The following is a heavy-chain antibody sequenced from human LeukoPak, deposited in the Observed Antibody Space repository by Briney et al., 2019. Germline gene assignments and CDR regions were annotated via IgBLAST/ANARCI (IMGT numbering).Heavy chain of an antibody. CDR1: GGTFSSYA. D-gene: IGHD3-3*01. CDR3: ARDRRDMDFWSGYYSDY. CDR2: IIPIFGTA. Sequence: GASVKVSCKASGGTFSSYAISWVRQAPGQGLEWMGGIIPIFGTANYAQKFQGRVTITTDESTSTAYMELSSLRSEDTAVYYCARDRRDMDFWSGYYSDYWGQGTLVTVSS. V-gene: IGHV1-69*05. J-gene: IGHJ4*02.